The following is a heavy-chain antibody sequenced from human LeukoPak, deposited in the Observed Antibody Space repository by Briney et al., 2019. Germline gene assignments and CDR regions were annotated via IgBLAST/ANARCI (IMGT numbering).Heavy chain of an antibody. V-gene: IGHV1-69*05. CDR3: ARDWGPEQLVRRPIRDYYYYMDV. J-gene: IGHJ6*03. CDR2: IVPIFGTT. D-gene: IGHD6-6*01. Sequence: GASVKVSCKASGGTFRSYTISWVRQAPGQGLEWLGGIVPIFGTTNYAQKFQGRVTITTDESAGTAYMELSSLRSEDTAVYYCARDWGPEQLVRRPIRDYYYYMDVWGKGTTVTVSS. CDR1: GGTFRSYT.